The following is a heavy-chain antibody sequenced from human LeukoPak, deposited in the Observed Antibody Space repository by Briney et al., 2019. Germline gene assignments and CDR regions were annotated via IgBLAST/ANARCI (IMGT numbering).Heavy chain of an antibody. D-gene: IGHD5-24*01. Sequence: GGSLRLSCAASGFTFSSYAMSWVRQAPGKGLEWVSAISGSGGSIRYADSVKGRFIISRDNSKNTLYLQMNSLRAEDTAVYYCAKGGDGYNYYFDYWGQETLVTVSS. CDR1: GFTFSSYA. CDR2: ISGSGGSI. J-gene: IGHJ4*02. CDR3: AKGGDGYNYYFDY. V-gene: IGHV3-23*01.